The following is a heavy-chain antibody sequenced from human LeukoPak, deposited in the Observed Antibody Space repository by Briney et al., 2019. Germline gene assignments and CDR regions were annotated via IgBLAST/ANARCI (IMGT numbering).Heavy chain of an antibody. D-gene: IGHD2-15*01. CDR3: ARGPPLFRCSGGSCYCPVDP. J-gene: IGHJ5*02. CDR1: GGSISSYY. CDR2: IYYSGST. Sequence: SETLSLTCTVSGGSISSYYWSWIRQPPGKGLEWIGYIYYSGSTNYNPSLKSRVTISVDTSKNQFSLKLSSVTAEDTAVYYCARGPPLFRCSGGSCYCPVDPWGQGTLVTVSS. V-gene: IGHV4-59*01.